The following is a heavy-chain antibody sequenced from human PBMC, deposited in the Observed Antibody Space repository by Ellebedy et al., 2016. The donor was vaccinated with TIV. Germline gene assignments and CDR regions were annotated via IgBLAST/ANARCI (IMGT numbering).Heavy chain of an antibody. D-gene: IGHD5-18*01. V-gene: IGHV1-3*01. CDR3: AGPGYSYGRTLDY. J-gene: IGHJ4*02. CDR2: INAGNGNT. Sequence: ASVKVSCXASGYTFTSYAMHWVRQAPGQRLEWMGWINAGNGNTKYSQKFQGRVTMTRDTSTSTVYMELSSLRSEDTAVYYCAGPGYSYGRTLDYWGQGTLVTVSS. CDR1: GYTFTSYA.